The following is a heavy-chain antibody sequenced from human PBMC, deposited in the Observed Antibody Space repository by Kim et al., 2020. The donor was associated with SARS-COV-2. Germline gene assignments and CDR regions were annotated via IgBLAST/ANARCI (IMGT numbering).Heavy chain of an antibody. CDR1: GYTFTGYY. J-gene: IGHJ4*02. D-gene: IGHD3-3*01. CDR3: AREAFGDGYPLDY. CDR2: INPNSGGT. Sequence: ASVKVSCKASGYTFTGYYMHWVRQAPGQGLEWMGWINPNSGGTNYAQKFQGRVTMTRDTSISTAYMELSRLRSDDTAVYYCAREAFGDGYPLDYWGQGTLVTVSS. V-gene: IGHV1-2*02.